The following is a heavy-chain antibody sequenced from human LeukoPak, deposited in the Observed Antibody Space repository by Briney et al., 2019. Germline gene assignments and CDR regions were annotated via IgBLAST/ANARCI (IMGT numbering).Heavy chain of an antibody. J-gene: IGHJ6*02. V-gene: IGHV3-53*01. CDR3: ARDHPYCSGGSCYSAYYYYGMDV. CDR2: IYSGGST. D-gene: IGHD2-15*01. Sequence: GGSLRLSCAASGFTVSSNYMSWVGQAPGKRLECCSVIYSGGSTYYADSVKGRFTISRDSSKNTLYLQMNSLRAEDTAVYYCARDHPYCSGGSCYSAYYYYGMDVWGQGTTVTVSS. CDR1: GFTVSSNY.